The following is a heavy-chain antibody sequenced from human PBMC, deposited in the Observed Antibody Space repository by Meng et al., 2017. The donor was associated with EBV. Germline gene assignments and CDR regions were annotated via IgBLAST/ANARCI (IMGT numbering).Heavy chain of an antibody. CDR2: ISNSGTTI. V-gene: IGHV3-11*01. Sequence: VQFVQCGGDLVKPGGSLRLSCAASGFIFSDSYMSWIRQTPGKGLEWISYISNSGTTIKYADSVKGRFTISRDNAKNSLYLQMNSLRADDTAVYYCARGSGRWTFDYWGQGTLVTVSS. D-gene: IGHD1-26*01. CDR1: GFIFSDSY. J-gene: IGHJ4*02. CDR3: ARGSGRWTFDY.